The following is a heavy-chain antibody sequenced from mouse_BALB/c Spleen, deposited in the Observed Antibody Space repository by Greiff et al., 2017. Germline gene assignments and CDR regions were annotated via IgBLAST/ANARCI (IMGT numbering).Heavy chain of an antibody. CDR1: GYSITSGYY. V-gene: IGHV3-6*02. CDR2: ISYDGSN. J-gene: IGHJ1*01. CDR3: ARGEELGLFYWYFDV. Sequence: EVQLQESGPGLVKPSQSLSLTCSVTGYSITSGYYWNWIRQFPGNKLEWMGYISYDGSNNYNPSLKNRISITRDTSKNQFFLKLNSVTTEDTATYYCARGEELGLFYWYFDVWGAGTTVTVSS. D-gene: IGHD4-1*01.